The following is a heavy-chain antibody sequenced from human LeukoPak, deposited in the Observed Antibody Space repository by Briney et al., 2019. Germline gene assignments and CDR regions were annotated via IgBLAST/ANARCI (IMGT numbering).Heavy chain of an antibody. CDR2: ISSSSSYI. D-gene: IGHD3-10*01. Sequence: PGGSLRLSCAASGFTFSSYSMNWVRQAPGKGLEWVSSISSSSSYIYYADSVKGRFTISRDNAKNSLYLQMNSLRAEDTAVYYCARENYYGSGSSNLNWFDPWSQGTLVTVSS. CDR1: GFTFSSYS. CDR3: ARENYYGSGSSNLNWFDP. V-gene: IGHV3-21*01. J-gene: IGHJ5*02.